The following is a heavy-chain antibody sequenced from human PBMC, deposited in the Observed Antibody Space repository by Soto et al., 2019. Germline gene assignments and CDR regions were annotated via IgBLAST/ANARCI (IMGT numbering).Heavy chain of an antibody. J-gene: IGHJ6*03. CDR3: AGDQVPNYMAV. CDR2: ISGRDGNI. CDR1: GFTFSDSF. Sequence: QVQLVESGGGLVKPGGSLRLSCAASGFTFSDSFMSWRRHTPGKGLEWLSYISGRDGNIYYADSARGPFTISRDNAKNSVYLQMNSLRAEDTAVYYCAGDQVPNYMAVWGKVTTVTVS. V-gene: IGHV3-11*01.